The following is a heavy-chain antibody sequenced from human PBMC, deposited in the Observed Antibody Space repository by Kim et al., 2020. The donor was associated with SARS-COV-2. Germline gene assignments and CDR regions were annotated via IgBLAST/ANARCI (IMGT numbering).Heavy chain of an antibody. CDR3: VRDRGAGTEGFDY. V-gene: IGHV4-39*07. Sequence: YYSSSLKSRLTISLDTSRDQFSLKLISVTAADTAVYYCVRDRGAGTEGFDYWGQGILVTVSS. D-gene: IGHD6-19*01. J-gene: IGHJ4*02.